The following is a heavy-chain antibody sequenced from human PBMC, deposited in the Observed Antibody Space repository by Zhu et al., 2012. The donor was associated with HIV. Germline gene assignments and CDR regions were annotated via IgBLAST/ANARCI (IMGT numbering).Heavy chain of an antibody. CDR3: ARLSFSGYTFDY. Sequence: QLQLQESGPGLVKPSETLSLTCTVSGGSISRDNYYWAWIRQPPGKGLEWIGSIYYGGSTYYNPSLQSRVTISVDTSKNQFSLKLSSVTAADTAMYYCARLSFSGYTFDYWGQGTLVTVSS. J-gene: IGHJ4*02. V-gene: IGHV4-39*07. D-gene: IGHD5-24*01. CDR2: IYYGGST. CDR1: GGSISRDNYY.